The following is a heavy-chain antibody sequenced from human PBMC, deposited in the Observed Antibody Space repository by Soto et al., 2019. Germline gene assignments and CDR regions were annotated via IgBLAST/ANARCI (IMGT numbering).Heavy chain of an antibody. CDR3: GRQPGHRDRTTCFGYYSVDV. CDR1: GGSISSGSNS. Sequence: QLQLQESGPRLVKPSETLSLTCSVSGGSISSGSNSWAWIRQSPGKGLEWIGTIYLSASKHYNPSLEGRVAISADTPNNQLSLRLSSVTAADTAVYYCGRQPGHRDRTTCFGYYSVDVWGQGTTVIVS. D-gene: IGHD2-2*01. CDR2: IYLSASK. J-gene: IGHJ6*02. V-gene: IGHV4-39*01.